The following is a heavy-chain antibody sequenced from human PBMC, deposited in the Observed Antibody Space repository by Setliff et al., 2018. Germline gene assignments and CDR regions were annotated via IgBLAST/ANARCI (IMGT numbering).Heavy chain of an antibody. CDR2: IIPIFGTT. Sequence: ASVKVSCKASGGTFKNYGISWVRQAPGQGLEWMGGIIPIFGTTDYAQKFQGRVIMTIDSSTTTAYMELKTLRSDDTAVYYCARGRGPDIVVTIPGDYWGQGTQVTVSS. J-gene: IGHJ4*02. V-gene: IGHV1-69*05. CDR3: ARGRGPDIVVTIPGDY. D-gene: IGHD2-15*01. CDR1: GGTFKNYG.